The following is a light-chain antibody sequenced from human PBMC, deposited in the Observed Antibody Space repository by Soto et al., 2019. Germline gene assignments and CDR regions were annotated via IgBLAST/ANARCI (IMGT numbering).Light chain of an antibody. V-gene: IGLV2-14*01. CDR1: SSDVGGYNY. J-gene: IGLJ3*02. Sequence: QSALTQPASVSGSPGQSITISCTGTSSDVGGYNYVSWYQQHPGKAPKLMIYVVSNRPSGVSNRFSGSKSGNTASLTISGLQAEDEADYYCSSYTSSSTLWVFGGGTKVTVL. CDR2: VVS. CDR3: SSYTSSSTLWV.